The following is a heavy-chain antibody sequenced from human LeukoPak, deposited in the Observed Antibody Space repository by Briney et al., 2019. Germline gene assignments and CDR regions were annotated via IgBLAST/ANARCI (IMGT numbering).Heavy chain of an antibody. D-gene: IGHD2-21*02. Sequence: PSETLSLTCTVSGGSISSYYWSWIRQPPGKGLEWIGYIYTSGSTNYNPSLKSRVTISVDTSKNQFSLKLSSVTAADTAVYYCARSLEVVTAIPAHFDYWGQGTLVTVSS. J-gene: IGHJ4*02. CDR2: IYTSGST. CDR1: GGSISSYY. CDR3: ARSLEVVTAIPAHFDY. V-gene: IGHV4-4*09.